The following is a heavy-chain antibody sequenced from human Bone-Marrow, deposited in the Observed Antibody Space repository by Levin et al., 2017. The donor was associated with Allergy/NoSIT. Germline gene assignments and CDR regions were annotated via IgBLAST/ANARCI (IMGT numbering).Heavy chain of an antibody. Sequence: HPGGSLRLSCAASGFTFSSHGMNWVRQAPGKGLEWVSAISGSGDIPWYADSVKGRFTISRDNARHIVYLEMNSLRAEDTAVYYCGKDDGSIQLYFDSRGQGTLVTVSS. V-gene: IGHV3-23*01. CDR2: ISGSGDIP. J-gene: IGHJ4*02. CDR1: GFTFSSHG. CDR3: GKDDGSIQLYFDS. D-gene: IGHD1-1*01.